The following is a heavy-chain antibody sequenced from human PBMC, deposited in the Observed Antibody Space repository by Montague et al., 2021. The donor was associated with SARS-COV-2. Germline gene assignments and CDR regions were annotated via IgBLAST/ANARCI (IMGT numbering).Heavy chain of an antibody. V-gene: IGHV4-34*01. CDR1: GGSFSGFY. CDR3: ARLRDGVVPSPILGIGPYFTYYYMDV. D-gene: IGHD2-15*01. J-gene: IGHJ6*03. Sequence: SETLSLTCAVSGGSFSGFYWSWVRQSPGEGLERIGEINHGGNTNYNPSLKNRLTISVDTSKNQFSLKLTSVAATDTAVYYCARLRDGVVPSPILGIGPYFTYYYMDVWGKGTTVTVSS. CDR2: INHGGNT.